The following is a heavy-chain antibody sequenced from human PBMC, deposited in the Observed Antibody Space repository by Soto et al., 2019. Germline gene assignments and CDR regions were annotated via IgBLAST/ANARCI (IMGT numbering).Heavy chain of an antibody. CDR2: VSYDGSNK. V-gene: IGHV3-30*18. J-gene: IGHJ6*02. Sequence: QVQLVESGGGVVQPGRSLRLSCAASGFTLSANVMHWVRQAPGKGLEWVAGVSYDGSNKYYADYVKGRFTISRDNSKNTLFLQLNNVRPEDTALYFCAKGSLGDYDYYGMDVWGEVTTV. CDR1: GFTLSANV. CDR3: AKGSLGDYDYYGMDV. D-gene: IGHD3-16*01.